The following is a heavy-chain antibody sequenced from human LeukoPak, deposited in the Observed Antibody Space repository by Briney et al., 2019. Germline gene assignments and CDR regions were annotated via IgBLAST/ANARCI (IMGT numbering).Heavy chain of an antibody. V-gene: IGHV3-23*01. D-gene: IGHD3-10*01. CDR2: ISGDGAST. Sequence: GGSLRLSCAASGFTFAIHAMTWVRQAPGKGLEWVSGISGDGASTHYAESVKGQFTISRDDSQNTLFLQMNSLRVEDTAIYYCAKDSYVSGRPLHTFDVWGQGTMVTVSS. J-gene: IGHJ3*01. CDR1: GFTFAIHA. CDR3: AKDSYVSGRPLHTFDV.